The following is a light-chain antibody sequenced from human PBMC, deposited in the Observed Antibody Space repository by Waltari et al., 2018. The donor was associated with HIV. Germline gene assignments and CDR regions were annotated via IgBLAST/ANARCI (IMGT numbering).Light chain of an antibody. CDR3: QQYDNLPPLT. J-gene: IGKJ2*01. CDR1: QDISNY. V-gene: IGKV1-33*01. Sequence: DIQMTQSPSSLSASVGDRVTITCQASQDISNYLNWYQQKPGKAPKLLIYDASNLETGVPSRFSGSGSGTDFTFTISSLQPEDIATYYCQQYDNLPPLTFGQGTKLEIK. CDR2: DAS.